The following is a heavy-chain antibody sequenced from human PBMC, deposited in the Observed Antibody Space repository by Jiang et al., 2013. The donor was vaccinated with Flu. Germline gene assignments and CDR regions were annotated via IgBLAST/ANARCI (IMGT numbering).Heavy chain of an antibody. D-gene: IGHD6-13*01. CDR3: ARGPIAAAGTAFNY. V-gene: IGHV1-46*01. J-gene: IGHJ4*02. Sequence: AQKFQDRVTMTRDTSTNTVYMELSGLRSEDTAVYYCARGPIAAAGTAFNYWGQGTLVTVSS.